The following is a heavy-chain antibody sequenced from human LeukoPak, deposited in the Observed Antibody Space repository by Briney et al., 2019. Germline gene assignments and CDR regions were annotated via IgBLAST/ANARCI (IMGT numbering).Heavy chain of an antibody. Sequence: GGSLRLSCAASGFTFSSYSMNWVRQAPGKGLGWVSSISSSSSYIYYADSVKGRFTISRDNAKNSLYLQMNSLRAEDTAVYYCARDPPGCSRGSCYIDYWGQGTLVTVSS. CDR1: GFTFSSYS. V-gene: IGHV3-21*01. CDR2: ISSSSSYI. D-gene: IGHD2-15*01. J-gene: IGHJ4*02. CDR3: ARDPPGCSRGSCYIDY.